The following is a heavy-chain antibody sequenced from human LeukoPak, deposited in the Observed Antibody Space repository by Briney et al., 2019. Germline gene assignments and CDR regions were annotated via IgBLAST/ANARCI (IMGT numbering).Heavy chain of an antibody. D-gene: IGHD1-14*01. CDR2: INHSGST. CDR3: ARGPGVLGPPLHRGGRYFQH. J-gene: IGHJ1*01. Sequence: SETLSRTCTVSGGSISSSSCYWGWIRQPPGKGLEWIGEINHSGSTNYNPSLKSRVTISVDTSKNQFSLKLSSVTAADSAVYYCARGPGVLGPPLHRGGRYFQHWGQGTLVTVSS. CDR1: GGSISSSSCY. V-gene: IGHV4-39*07.